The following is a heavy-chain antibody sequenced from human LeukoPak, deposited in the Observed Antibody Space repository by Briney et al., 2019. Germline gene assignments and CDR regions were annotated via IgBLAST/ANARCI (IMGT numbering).Heavy chain of an antibody. D-gene: IGHD3-22*01. CDR3: ARAEYDSSGYYRGYYFDY. CDR2: IYTSGST. CDR1: GGSISSYY. J-gene: IGHJ4*02. V-gene: IGHV4-4*07. Sequence: PSETLSLTCTVSGGSISSYYWSWIRQPAGKGLEWIGRIYTSGSTNYNPSLKSRVTMSEDTSKNQFSLKLSSVTAADTAVYYCARAEYDSSGYYRGYYFDYWGQGTLVTVSS.